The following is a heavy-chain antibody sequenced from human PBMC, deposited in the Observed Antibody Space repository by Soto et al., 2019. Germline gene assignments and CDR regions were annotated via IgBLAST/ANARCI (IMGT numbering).Heavy chain of an antibody. J-gene: IGHJ5*02. CDR1: GYSFTTYW. V-gene: IGHV5-51*01. CDR3: ARPFDTSGWYDH. D-gene: IGHD6-19*01. Sequence: GESMKISCKGSGYSFTTYWIAWVRQMPGKGLECMGIIYPGDSDTRYSPSFQGQVTISADRSINTAYLQWSSLKASDSAIYYCARPFDTSGWYDHWGQGTLVTVSS. CDR2: IYPGDSDT.